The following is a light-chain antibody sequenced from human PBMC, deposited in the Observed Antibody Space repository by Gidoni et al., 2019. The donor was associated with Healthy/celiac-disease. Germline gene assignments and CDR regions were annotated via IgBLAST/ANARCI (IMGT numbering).Light chain of an antibody. CDR1: QGIRND. V-gene: IGKV1-6*01. CDR3: LQDYNYPWG. Sequence: AIQTTQSPSSLSASVGDRVTITCRASQGIRNDLGWYQQKPGKAPKLLIYAASSLQSGVPSRFSGSGSGTDFTLTISSLQPEDFATYYCLQDYNYPWGFXXXTKVEIK. CDR2: AAS. J-gene: IGKJ1*01.